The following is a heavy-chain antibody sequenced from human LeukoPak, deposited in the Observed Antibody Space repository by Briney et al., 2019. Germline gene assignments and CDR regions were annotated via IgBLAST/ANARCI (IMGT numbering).Heavy chain of an antibody. Sequence: PGGSLRLSCAASGFTFSTYAMSWVRQAPGKGLEWVSAIGGSGGSTYYADSVKGRFTISRDNSKNTLYLQMNSLRADDTAVYYCAKRRGLELTYYYHMDVWGKGTTVTVSS. CDR3: AKRRGLELTYYYHMDV. V-gene: IGHV3-23*01. J-gene: IGHJ6*03. D-gene: IGHD1-7*01. CDR1: GFTFSTYA. CDR2: IGGSGGST.